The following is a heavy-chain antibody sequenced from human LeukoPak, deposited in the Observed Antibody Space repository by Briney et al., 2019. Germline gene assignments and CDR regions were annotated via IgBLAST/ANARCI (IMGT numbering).Heavy chain of an antibody. D-gene: IGHD2-2*01. CDR2: IIPILGIA. V-gene: IGHV1-69*04. J-gene: IGHJ6*02. CDR3: ARVDCSSTSCYTYYYYGMDA. CDR1: GGTFSSYA. Sequence: ASVKVSCKASGGTFSSYAISWVRQAPGQGLEWMGRIIPILGIANYAQKFQGRVTITADKSTSTAYMELSSLRSEDTAVYYCARVDCSSTSCYTYYYYGMDAWGQGTTVTVSS.